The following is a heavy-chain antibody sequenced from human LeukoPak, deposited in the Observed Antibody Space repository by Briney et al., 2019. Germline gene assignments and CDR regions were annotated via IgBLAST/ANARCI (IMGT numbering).Heavy chain of an antibody. CDR2: IKSDGSST. J-gene: IGHJ4*02. CDR3: ARGSRNYYDSSGYYYY. V-gene: IGHV3-74*01. Sequence: GGSLRLSCAASGFTFSSYWMHWVRQAPGKGLVWVSRIKSDGSSTSYADSVKGRFTISRDNAKNTLYLQMNSLRAEDTAVYYCARGSRNYYDSSGYYYYWGQGTLVTVSS. CDR1: GFTFSSYW. D-gene: IGHD3-22*01.